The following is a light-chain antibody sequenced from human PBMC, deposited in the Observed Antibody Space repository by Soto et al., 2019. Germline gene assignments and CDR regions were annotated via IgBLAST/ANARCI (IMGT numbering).Light chain of an antibody. CDR3: QQRSNWPSLT. Sequence: EIVWTQSPATLSLSPGERATLSCRSSQSVSSYLAWYQQKPGQAPRLLIYDASNRATGIPARFSGSGSGTDFTLTISSLEPEDFAVYYCQQRSNWPSLTFGGGTKLDIK. J-gene: IGKJ4*01. CDR2: DAS. CDR1: QSVSSY. V-gene: IGKV3-11*01.